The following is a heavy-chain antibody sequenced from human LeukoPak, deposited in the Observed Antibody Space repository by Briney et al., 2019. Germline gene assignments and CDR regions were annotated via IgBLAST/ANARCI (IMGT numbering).Heavy chain of an antibody. CDR2: ITGSGDAT. V-gene: IGHV3-23*01. CDR3: AKVGCSSTSCYDF. CDR1: GFTFNNYA. Sequence: GGSLRLSCAASGFTFNNYAMSWVRQAPGKGLEWVSVITGSGDATYYADSVKGRFTISRDNSKNTLYLQMSSLRAEDTAIYYCAKVGCSSTSCYDFWGQGTLVTVSS. J-gene: IGHJ4*02. D-gene: IGHD2-2*01.